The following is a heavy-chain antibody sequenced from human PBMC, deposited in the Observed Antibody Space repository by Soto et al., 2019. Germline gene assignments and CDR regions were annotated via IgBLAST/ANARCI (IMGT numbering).Heavy chain of an antibody. V-gene: IGHV3-21*01. J-gene: IGHJ3*02. CDR2: ISSSSSYI. Sequence: GGSLRLSCAASGFTFSSYSMNWVRQAPGKGLEWVPSISSSSSYIYYADSVKGRFTISRDNAKNSLYLQMNSLRAEDTAVYYCARAPRPRTDAFDIWGQGTMVTVSS. CDR3: ARAPRPRTDAFDI. CDR1: GFTFSSYS.